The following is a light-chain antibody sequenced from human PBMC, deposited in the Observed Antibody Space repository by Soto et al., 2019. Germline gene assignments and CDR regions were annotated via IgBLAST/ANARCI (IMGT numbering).Light chain of an antibody. CDR3: SSYTSSSTLEV. J-gene: IGLJ1*01. CDR1: SIDVGGYNY. CDR2: DVS. V-gene: IGLV2-14*01. Sequence: QSALTQPASLSGSPGQSITISCTGTSIDVGGYNYVSWYQQHPGKAPKLMIYDVSNRPSGVSNRFSGSKSGNTASLTISGLQAEDEADYYCSSYTSSSTLEVFGTGTKVTVL.